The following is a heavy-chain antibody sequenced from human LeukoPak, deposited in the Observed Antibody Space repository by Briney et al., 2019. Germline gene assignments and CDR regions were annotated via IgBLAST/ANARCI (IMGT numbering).Heavy chain of an antibody. J-gene: IGHJ4*02. D-gene: IGHD6-13*01. CDR1: GGPIDRHY. CDR3: ASRPAGSTWYGVFDY. Sequence: ETLSLTCTVSGGPIDRHYWSWIRQPPGKGLEWIGYVFYPGSTNYNPSLKSRVTMSLDTSRDQFSLRLTSVTAADTAIYYCASRPAGSTWYGVFDYWSQGTLVTVSS. CDR2: VFYPGST. V-gene: IGHV4-59*11.